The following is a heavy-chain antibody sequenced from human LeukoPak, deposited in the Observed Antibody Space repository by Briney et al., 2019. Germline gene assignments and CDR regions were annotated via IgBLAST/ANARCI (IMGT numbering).Heavy chain of an antibody. J-gene: IGHJ4*02. Sequence: PGGSLRLSCGASGFTFSDYAMLWVRQAPGKGPEWISFISGDRSTIFLADSVRGRFITSRDNAQNSLYLQMNSLRAEDTAVYYCARDRPVVGAIDFWGQGTLVTVSS. CDR3: ARDRPVVGAIDF. D-gene: IGHD1-26*01. CDR1: GFTFSDYA. V-gene: IGHV3-48*04. CDR2: ISGDRSTI.